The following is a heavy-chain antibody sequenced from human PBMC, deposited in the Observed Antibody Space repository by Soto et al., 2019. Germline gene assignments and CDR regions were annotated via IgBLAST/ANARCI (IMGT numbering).Heavy chain of an antibody. D-gene: IGHD2-2*01. CDR1: GGSFSGYY. CDR3: ARGRRLYQLLYYFDY. V-gene: IGHV4-34*01. CDR2: INHSGST. J-gene: IGHJ4*02. Sequence: LSLPCAVYGGSFSGYYWSWIRQPPGKGLEWIGEINHSGSTNYNPSLKSRVTISVDTSKNQFSLKLSSVTAADTAVYYCARGRRLYQLLYYFDYWGQGTLVTVSS.